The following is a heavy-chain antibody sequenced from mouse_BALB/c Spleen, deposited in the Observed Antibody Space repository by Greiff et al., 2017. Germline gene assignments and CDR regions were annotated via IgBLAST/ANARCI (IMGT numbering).Heavy chain of an antibody. V-gene: IGHV5-9-4*01. CDR1: GFTFSSYA. D-gene: IGHD2-4*01. CDR2: ISSGGSYT. J-gene: IGHJ4*01. CDR3: ARETMIRYYYAMDY. Sequence: EVKLVESGGGLVKPGGSLKLSCAASGFTFSSYAMSWVRQSPEKRLEWVAEISSGGSYTYYPDTVTGRFTISRDNAKNTLYLQMSSLKSEDTAMYYCARETMIRYYYAMDYWGQGTSVTVSS.